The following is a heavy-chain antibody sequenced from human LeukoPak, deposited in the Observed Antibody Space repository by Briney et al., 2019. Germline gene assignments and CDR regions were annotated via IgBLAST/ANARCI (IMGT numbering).Heavy chain of an antibody. CDR3: AREALIARRPSKFDP. CDR2: IKQDGSEK. V-gene: IGHV3-7*03. D-gene: IGHD6-13*01. J-gene: IGHJ5*02. Sequence: GGSLRLSCAASGFTFSSYWMSWVRQAPGKGLEWVANIKQDGSEKYYVDSVKDRFTISRDNAKNSLYLQMNSLRAEDTAVYYCAREALIARRPSKFDPWGQGTLVTVSS. CDR1: GFTFSSYW.